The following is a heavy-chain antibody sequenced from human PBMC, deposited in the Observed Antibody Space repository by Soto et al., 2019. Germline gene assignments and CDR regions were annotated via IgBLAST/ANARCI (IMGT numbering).Heavy chain of an antibody. CDR2: ILVGGST. CDR1: GFTCRSYD. J-gene: IGHJ3*02. D-gene: IGHD2-8*02. Sequence: GGSQRLSCEASGFTCRSYDMSWVRQAPGKGLEWVSTILVGGSTHYPDSVKGRFTISRDNSKNTVFLQMNSLTAGDTAVYYCAKATATGGGAFDICGQGTMVTVSS. V-gene: IGHV3-23*01. CDR3: AKATATGGGAFDI.